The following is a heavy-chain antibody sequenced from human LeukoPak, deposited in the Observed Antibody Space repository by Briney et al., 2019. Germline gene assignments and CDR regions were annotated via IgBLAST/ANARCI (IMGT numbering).Heavy chain of an antibody. CDR1: GYSISSGYY. CDR3: ARGVLDFDY. CDR2: IYHSGST. V-gene: IGHV4-38-2*01. J-gene: IGHJ4*02. Sequence: SETLSLTCAVSGYSISSGYYWGWIRQPPGKGLEWIGSIYHSGSTYYNPSLKSRVTISVDTSKNQFSLKLSSVTAADTAVYYCARGVLDFDYWGQGTLVTVSS. D-gene: IGHD2-2*03.